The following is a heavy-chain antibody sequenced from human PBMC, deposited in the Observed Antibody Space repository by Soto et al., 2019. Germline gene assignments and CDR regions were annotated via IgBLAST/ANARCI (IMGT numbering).Heavy chain of an antibody. CDR1: SGSISSYY. V-gene: IGHV4-59*01. CDR3: SRGPMNWFDP. CDR2: IYYSGST. Sequence: SETLSLTCTVSSGSISSYYWSWVRQPPGKGLEWIAYIYYSGSTNYNPSLKSRVTISVDTSKNQFSLKLSSVTAADTAVYYCSRGPMNWFDPWGQETLVTVSS. J-gene: IGHJ5*02.